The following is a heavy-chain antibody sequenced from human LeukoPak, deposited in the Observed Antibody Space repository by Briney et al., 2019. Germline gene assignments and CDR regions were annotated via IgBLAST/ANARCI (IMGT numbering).Heavy chain of an antibody. V-gene: IGHV1-46*01. CDR3: ARTSGYYDILTGYRSDPYYYYYGMDV. Sequence: ASVKVSCKASGYTFTRYYMHWVRQAPGLWLELMGIINPSGGSTSYAQKFQGRVTMTRDTSTSTVYMELSSLRSEDTAVYYCARTSGYYDILTGYRSDPYYYYYGMDVWGQGTTVTVSS. D-gene: IGHD3-9*01. CDR1: GYTFTRYY. J-gene: IGHJ6*02. CDR2: INPSGGST.